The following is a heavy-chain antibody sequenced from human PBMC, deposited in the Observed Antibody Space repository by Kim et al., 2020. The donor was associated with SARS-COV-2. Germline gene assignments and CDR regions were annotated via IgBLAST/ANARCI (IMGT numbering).Heavy chain of an antibody. J-gene: IGHJ5*02. Sequence: SVKVSCKASGGTFSSYAISWVRQAPGQGLEWMGGIIPIFGTANYAQKFQGRVTITADESTSTAYMELSSLRSEDTAVYYCARVAARGDVGVVGAQTDWFDPWGQGTLVTVSS. V-gene: IGHV1-69*13. D-gene: IGHD1-26*01. CDR2: IIPIFGTA. CDR3: ARVAARGDVGVVGAQTDWFDP. CDR1: GGTFSSYA.